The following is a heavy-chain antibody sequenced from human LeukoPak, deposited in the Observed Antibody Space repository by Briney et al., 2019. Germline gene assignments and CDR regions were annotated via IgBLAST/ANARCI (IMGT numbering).Heavy chain of an antibody. D-gene: IGHD1-26*01. V-gene: IGHV1-8*01. CDR2: VNPNSGNT. Sequence: ASVKVSWKTSGYTFSSYDINWVRQAPGQGLEWMGWVNPNSGNTGYAQKFRDRVTMTRSTSISTAYMELSSLRSEDTAVYYCARSPVGARRRNDYWGQGTLVTVSS. J-gene: IGHJ4*02. CDR3: ARSPVGARRRNDY. CDR1: GYTFSSYD.